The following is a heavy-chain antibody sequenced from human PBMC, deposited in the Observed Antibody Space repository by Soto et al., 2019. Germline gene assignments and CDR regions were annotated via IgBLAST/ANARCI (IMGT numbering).Heavy chain of an antibody. Sequence: QVQLQQWGAGLLKPSETLSLTCAVYGGSFSGYYWSWIRQPPGKGLEWIGEINHSGSTNYNPSLKSRVTISVDTSKNQFSLKLSSVTAADMAVYYCARVRRGYSYGYVYWGQGTLVTVSS. J-gene: IGHJ4*02. CDR2: INHSGST. CDR1: GGSFSGYY. V-gene: IGHV4-34*01. CDR3: ARVRRGYSYGYVY. D-gene: IGHD5-18*01.